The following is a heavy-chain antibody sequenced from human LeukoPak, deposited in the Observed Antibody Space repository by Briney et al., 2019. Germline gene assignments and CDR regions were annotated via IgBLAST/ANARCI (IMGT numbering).Heavy chain of an antibody. CDR2: IYYSGST. V-gene: IGHV4-39*07. Sequence: SETLSLTCTVSGGSISSSSYYWGWIRQPPGKGLEWIGSIYYSGSTYYNPSLKSRVTISVDTSKNQFSLKLSSVTAADTAVYYCARANFGGTASYGMDVWGQGTTVTVSS. J-gene: IGHJ6*02. CDR1: GGSISSSSYY. CDR3: ARANFGGTASYGMDV. D-gene: IGHD3-16*01.